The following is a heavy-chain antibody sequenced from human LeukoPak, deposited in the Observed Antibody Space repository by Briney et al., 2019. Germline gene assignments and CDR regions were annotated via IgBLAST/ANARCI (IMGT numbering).Heavy chain of an antibody. CDR2: ISGDGGST. J-gene: IGHJ4*02. CDR3: ATSDFAAHFDY. D-gene: IGHD2/OR15-2a*01. V-gene: IGHV3-43*02. CDR1: GFTFDDYA. Sequence: PGGSLRLSCASSGFTFDDYAMLWVRQAPGKGLEWVSLISGDGGSTYYADSVKGRFTISRDNSKNSLYLQMNSLGTEDTALYYCATSDFAAHFDYWGQGTLVTVSS.